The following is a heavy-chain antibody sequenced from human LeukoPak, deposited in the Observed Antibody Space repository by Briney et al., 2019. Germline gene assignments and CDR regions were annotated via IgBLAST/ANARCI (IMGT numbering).Heavy chain of an antibody. V-gene: IGHV1-69*13. CDR3: ARDPLIVVVPAARPEGAFDI. D-gene: IGHD2-2*02. CDR1: GGTFSSYA. J-gene: IGHJ3*02. Sequence: SVKVSCKASGGTFSSYAISWVRQAPGRGLEWMGGIIPIFGTANYAQKFQGRVTITADESTSTAYMELSSLRSEDTAVYYCARDPLIVVVPAARPEGAFDIWGQGTMVTVSS. CDR2: IIPIFGTA.